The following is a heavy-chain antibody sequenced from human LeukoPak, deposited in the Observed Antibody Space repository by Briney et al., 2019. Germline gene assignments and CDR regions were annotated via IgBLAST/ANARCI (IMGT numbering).Heavy chain of an antibody. V-gene: IGHV5-51*01. CDR2: VNPGDSVV. J-gene: IGHJ4*02. D-gene: IGHD1-26*01. CDR3: ATKAGGSHFDL. CDR1: EYTFSNLW. Sequence: GESLRISCEGSEYTFSNLWIAWVRQTPGRGLEWMGLVNPGDSVVRYGPSLHSLSLQGQVTISADKSINTAYLQWSSLKASDTAMYCATKAGGSHFDLWGQGTLVTVSS.